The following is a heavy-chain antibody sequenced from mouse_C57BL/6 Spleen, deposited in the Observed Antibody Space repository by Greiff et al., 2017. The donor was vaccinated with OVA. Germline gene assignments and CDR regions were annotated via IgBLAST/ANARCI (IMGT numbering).Heavy chain of an antibody. CDR1: GYTFTSYW. CDR3: ARVYYGFDY. V-gene: IGHV1-69*01. CDR2: IDPSDSYT. J-gene: IGHJ2*01. D-gene: IGHD2-1*01. Sequence: QVQLQQPGAELVMPGASVKLSCKASGYTFTSYWMHWVKQRPGQGLEWIGEIDPSDSYTNYNQKFKGKSTLTVDKTSSTAYMQRSSLTSEDSAVYYCARVYYGFDYWGQGTTLTVSS.